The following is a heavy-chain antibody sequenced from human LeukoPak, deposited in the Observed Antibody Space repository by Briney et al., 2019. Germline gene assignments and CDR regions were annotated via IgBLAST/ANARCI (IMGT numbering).Heavy chain of an antibody. D-gene: IGHD6-19*01. CDR2: ISSSGSTI. CDR1: GFTFSSYE. J-gene: IGHJ6*04. CDR3: ARGQYSSGWYEEGDYYYGMDV. V-gene: IGHV3-48*03. Sequence: PGGSLRLSCAASGFTFSSYEMNWVRQAPGKGLEWVSYISSSGSTIYYADSVKGRFTISRDNAKNSLYLQMNSLRAEDTSVYYCARGQYSSGWYEEGDYYYGMDVWGKGTTVTVSS.